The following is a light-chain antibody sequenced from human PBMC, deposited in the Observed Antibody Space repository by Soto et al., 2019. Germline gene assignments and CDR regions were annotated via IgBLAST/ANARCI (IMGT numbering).Light chain of an antibody. CDR2: KAS. Sequence: DLQMTQSPSTRSSSVGDRVSITSGSSQSISSWLAWYQQKPGKAPKLLIYKASSLESGVQSRFRGSGAGTEFTLTISSLQPDDFAAYYCQQYNSYSTFGQGTKV. CDR1: QSISSW. CDR3: QQYNSYST. J-gene: IGKJ1*01. V-gene: IGKV1-5*03.